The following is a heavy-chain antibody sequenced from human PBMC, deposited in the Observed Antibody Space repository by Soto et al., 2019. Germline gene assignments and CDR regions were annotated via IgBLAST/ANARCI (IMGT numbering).Heavy chain of an antibody. CDR3: ARDHDRVAAAGTDSPDFDY. J-gene: IGHJ4*02. Sequence: LRLSCAASGFTFSSYSMNWVRQAPGKGLGWVSSISSSSSYIYYADSVKGRFTISRDNAKNSLYLQMNSLRAEDTAVYYCARDHDRVAAAGTDSPDFDYWGQGTLVTVSS. D-gene: IGHD6-13*01. CDR2: ISSSSSYI. CDR1: GFTFSSYS. V-gene: IGHV3-21*01.